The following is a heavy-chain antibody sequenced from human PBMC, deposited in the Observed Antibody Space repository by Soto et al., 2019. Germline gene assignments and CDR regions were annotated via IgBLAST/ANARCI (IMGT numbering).Heavy chain of an antibody. Sequence: GGSLRLSCAASGFTFSSYGMHWVRQAPGKGLEWVAVIWYDGSNKYYADSVKGRFTISRDNSKNTLYLQMNSLRAEDTAVYYCAREIKLWLPTGGMDVWGQGTTVTVSS. CDR1: GFTFSSYG. CDR3: AREIKLWLPTGGMDV. J-gene: IGHJ6*02. CDR2: IWYDGSNK. D-gene: IGHD5-18*01. V-gene: IGHV3-33*01.